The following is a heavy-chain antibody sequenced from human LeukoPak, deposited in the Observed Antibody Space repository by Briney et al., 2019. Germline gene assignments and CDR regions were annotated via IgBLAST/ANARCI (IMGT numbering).Heavy chain of an antibody. CDR2: IIPILGIA. J-gene: IGHJ4*02. Sequence: ASVKVSCKASGYTFTSYYMHWVRQAPGQGLEWMGRIIPILGIANYAQKFQGRVTITADKSTSTAYMELSSLRSEDTAVYYCARDRTRSPWIQLWLPFDYWGQGTLVTVSS. CDR1: GYTFTSYY. D-gene: IGHD5-18*01. CDR3: ARDRTRSPWIQLWLPFDY. V-gene: IGHV1-69*04.